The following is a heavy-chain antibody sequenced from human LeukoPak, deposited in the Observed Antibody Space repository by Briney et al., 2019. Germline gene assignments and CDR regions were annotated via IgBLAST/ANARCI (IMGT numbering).Heavy chain of an antibody. Sequence: SGTLSLTCAVSGGSISSSNWWSWVRRPPGKGLEWIGEIYHSGSTNYNPSLKSRVTKSVDKSKNQFSLKLSSVTAADTAVYYCARFVTGLGYCSSTSCLDAFDIWGQGTMVTVSS. CDR2: IYHSGST. D-gene: IGHD2-2*01. CDR1: GGSISSSNW. V-gene: IGHV4-4*02. CDR3: ARFVTGLGYCSSTSCLDAFDI. J-gene: IGHJ3*02.